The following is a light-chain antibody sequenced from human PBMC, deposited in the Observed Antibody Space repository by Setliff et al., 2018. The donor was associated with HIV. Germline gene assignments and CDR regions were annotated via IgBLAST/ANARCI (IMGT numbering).Light chain of an antibody. J-gene: IGLJ2*01. CDR1: SSDVGGYNY. Sequence: QSALAQPASVSGSPGQSITISCTGTSSDVGGYNYVSWYQQHPGKAPKLMIYEVSKRPSGVPDRFSGSKSGNTASLTISGLQAEDEADYHCSSYTSSSTLKIFGGGTKVTVL. CDR3: SSYTSSSTLKI. CDR2: EVS. V-gene: IGLV2-14*01.